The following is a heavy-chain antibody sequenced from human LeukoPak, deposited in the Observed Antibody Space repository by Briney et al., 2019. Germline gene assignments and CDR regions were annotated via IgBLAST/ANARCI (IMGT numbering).Heavy chain of an antibody. D-gene: IGHD3-3*01. V-gene: IGHV1-18*01. CDR1: GYTFTSYG. J-gene: IGHJ6*03. CDR2: ISAYNGNT. CDR3: ARDTPPADFWSGYYTSYYYYMDV. Sequence: ASVKVSCKASGYTFTSYGISWVRQAPGQGLEWMGWISAYNGNTNYAQKLQDRVTMTTDTSTSTAYMELRSLRSDDTAVYYCARDTPPADFWSGYYTSYYYYMDVWGKGTTVTVSS.